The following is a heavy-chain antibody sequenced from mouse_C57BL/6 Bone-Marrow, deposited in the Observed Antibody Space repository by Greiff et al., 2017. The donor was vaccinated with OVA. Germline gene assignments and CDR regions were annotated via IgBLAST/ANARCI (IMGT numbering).Heavy chain of an antibody. CDR2: IDPSDSYT. J-gene: IGHJ1*03. Sequence: QVQLQQPGAELVKPGASVKLSCKASGYTFTSYWMQWVKQRPGQGLEWIGEIDPSDSYTNYNQKFKGKATLTVDTSSSTAYMQLSSLTSEDSAVYYCAREGSNPNFDVWGTGTTVTVSS. CDR1: GYTFTSYW. V-gene: IGHV1-50*01. CDR3: AREGSNPNFDV. D-gene: IGHD2-5*01.